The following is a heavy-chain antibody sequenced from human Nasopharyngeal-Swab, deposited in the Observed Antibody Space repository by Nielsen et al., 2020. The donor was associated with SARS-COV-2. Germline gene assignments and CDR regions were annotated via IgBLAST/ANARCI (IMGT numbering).Heavy chain of an antibody. V-gene: IGHV3-48*03. J-gene: IGHJ3*02. CDR1: GFTLSTYG. CDR3: RGWLTTFDI. CDR2: ISGSGNIV. D-gene: IGHD3-22*01. Sequence: GESLKISCAASGFTLSTYGMNWVRQAPGKGLEWVSHISGSGNIVYYADSVKGRFTISRDSAKNSLYLQMNSLRAEDTALYYCRGWLTTFDIRGQGTLVTVSS.